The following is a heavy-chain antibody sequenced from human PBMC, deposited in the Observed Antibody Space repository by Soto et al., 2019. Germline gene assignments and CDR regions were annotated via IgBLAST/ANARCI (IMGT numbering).Heavy chain of an antibody. J-gene: IGHJ4*02. Sequence: QVQLQQWGAGLLKPSETLSLTCAVYGGSFSGYYWSWIRQPPGKGLEWIGEINHSGSTNYNPSLKSRVTISVDTTKNQCSLKLCSVSAADTAVYYCARGVRVLCFADLPYFDYWGQGTPVTVSS. CDR3: ARGVRVLCFADLPYFDY. CDR2: INHSGST. V-gene: IGHV4-34*01. CDR1: GGSFSGYY. D-gene: IGHD3-10*01.